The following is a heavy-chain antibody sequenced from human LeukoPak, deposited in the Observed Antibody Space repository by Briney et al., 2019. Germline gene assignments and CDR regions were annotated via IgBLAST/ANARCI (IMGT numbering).Heavy chain of an antibody. CDR3: ARADPWHGRAKNWFDP. J-gene: IGHJ5*02. D-gene: IGHD5-12*01. CDR1: GYTFTGYY. Sequence: ASVKVSCTASGYTFTGYYMHWVRQAPGQGLEWMGWINPNSGGTNYAQKFQGRVTMTRDTSISTAYMELSRLRSDDTAVYYCARADPWHGRAKNWFDPWGQGTLVTVSS. V-gene: IGHV1-2*02. CDR2: INPNSGGT.